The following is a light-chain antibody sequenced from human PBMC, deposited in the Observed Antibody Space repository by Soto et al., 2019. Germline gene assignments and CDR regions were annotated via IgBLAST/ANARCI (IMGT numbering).Light chain of an antibody. CDR2: DAS. CDR1: HDISNY. V-gene: IGKV1-33*01. CDR3: QQYGNLPIT. J-gene: IGKJ5*01. Sequence: DIQMTQSPPSLSSSVGDRVTITCQASHDISNYIGWYQQKPGKDPNLLIYDASNLKTGVPSRFSGSGSGKDFIFIISSLQPEDIATYYCQQYGNLPITFGQGTRLELK.